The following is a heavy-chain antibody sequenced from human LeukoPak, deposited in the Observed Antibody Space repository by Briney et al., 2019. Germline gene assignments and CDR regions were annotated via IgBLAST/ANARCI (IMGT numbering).Heavy chain of an antibody. CDR3: AKGLGTSGCHDY. J-gene: IGHJ4*02. CDR1: GFTVSSNY. V-gene: IGHV3-53*01. D-gene: IGHD2-8*01. Sequence: PGGSLRLSCAASGFTVSSNYMSWVRQAPGKGLEWVSVIYSGGSTYYADSVTCRFTISRDNSKNMLYLQMNSLRVEDTALYYCAKGLGTSGCHDYWGQGTLVTVSS. CDR2: IYSGGST.